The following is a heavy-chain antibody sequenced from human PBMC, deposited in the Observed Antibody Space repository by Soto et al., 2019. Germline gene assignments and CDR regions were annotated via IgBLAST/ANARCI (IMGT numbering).Heavy chain of an antibody. D-gene: IGHD6-19*01. CDR3: AREYRWQWLVRGGYYFDY. J-gene: IGHJ4*02. CDR2: ISAYNGNT. Sequence: ASVKVSCKXSGYTFTSYGISWVRQAPGQGLEWMGWISAYNGNTNYAQKLQGRVTMTTDTSTSTAYMELRSLRSDDTAVYYCAREYRWQWLVRGGYYFDYWGQGTLVTVSS. CDR1: GYTFTSYG. V-gene: IGHV1-18*04.